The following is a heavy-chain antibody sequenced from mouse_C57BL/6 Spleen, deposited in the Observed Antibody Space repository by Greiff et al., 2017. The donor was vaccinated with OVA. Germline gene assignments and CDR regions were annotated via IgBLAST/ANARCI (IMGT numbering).Heavy chain of an antibody. CDR3: ARPSIYDGYYAYYFDY. Sequence: SGPELVKPGASVKMSCKASGYTFTDYNMHWVKQSHGKSLEWIGYINPNNGGTSYNQKFKGKATLTVNKSSSTAYMELRSLTSEDSAVYYCARPSIYDGYYAYYFDYWGQGTTLTVSS. CDR2: INPNNGGT. D-gene: IGHD2-3*01. J-gene: IGHJ2*01. V-gene: IGHV1-22*01. CDR1: GYTFTDYN.